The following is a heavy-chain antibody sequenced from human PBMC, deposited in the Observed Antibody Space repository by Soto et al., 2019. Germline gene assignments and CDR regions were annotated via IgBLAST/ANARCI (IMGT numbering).Heavy chain of an antibody. CDR3: ARDPREYYFDY. CDR1: GGSISSYY. J-gene: IGHJ4*02. CDR2: IYYSGST. Sequence: PSETLSLTCTVSGGSISSYYWSWIRQPPGKGLEWIGYIYYSGSTYYNPSLKSRVTISVDTSKNQFSLNLSSVTAADTAVYYCARDPREYYFDYWGQGTLVTVSS. V-gene: IGHV4-59*12.